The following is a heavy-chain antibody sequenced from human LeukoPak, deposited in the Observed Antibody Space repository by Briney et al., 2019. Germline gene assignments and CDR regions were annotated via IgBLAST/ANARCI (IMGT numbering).Heavy chain of an antibody. CDR2: MNPNSGDT. CDR1: GYIFSSND. J-gene: IGHJ4*02. V-gene: IGHV1-8*01. D-gene: IGHD3-10*01. Sequence: GASVKVSCKASGYIFSSNDINWVRQAAGQGLEWMGWMNPNSGDTGYTEKFQGRVAMTRSTSITTAYMELSNLRSEDTAVYYCARGPFGSGSFLDYWGQGTLVTVSS. CDR3: ARGPFGSGSFLDY.